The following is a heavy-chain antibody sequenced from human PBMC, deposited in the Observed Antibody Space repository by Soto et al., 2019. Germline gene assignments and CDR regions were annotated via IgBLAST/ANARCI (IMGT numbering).Heavy chain of an antibody. CDR1: GGSISSSNW. CDR3: ARDIPDTAMGAGHYGMDV. Sequence: SETLSLTCAVSGGSISSSNWWSWVRQPPGKGVEGIGEIYHSGSTNYNPSLKSRVTISVDKSKNQFSLKLSSVTAADTAVYYCARDIPDTAMGAGHYGMDVWGQGTTVNVSS. D-gene: IGHD5-18*01. CDR2: IYHSGST. J-gene: IGHJ6*02. V-gene: IGHV4-4*02.